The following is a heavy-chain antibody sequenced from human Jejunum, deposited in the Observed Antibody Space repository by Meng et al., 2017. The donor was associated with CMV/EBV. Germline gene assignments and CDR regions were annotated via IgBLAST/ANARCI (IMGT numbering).Heavy chain of an antibody. CDR1: GFTFSHYL. J-gene: IGHJ4*02. V-gene: IGHV3-30*04. CDR2: ISYDGNGE. D-gene: IGHD3-3*01. CDR3: AREGGRARGYDSPDF. Sequence: SGFTFSHYLVHWVRQAPGKGLEWVAVISYDGNGEYYADSVKGRFTISRDNSKNTLYLQMDSLRVEDTALYYCAREGGRARGYDSPDFWGEGTLVTVSS.